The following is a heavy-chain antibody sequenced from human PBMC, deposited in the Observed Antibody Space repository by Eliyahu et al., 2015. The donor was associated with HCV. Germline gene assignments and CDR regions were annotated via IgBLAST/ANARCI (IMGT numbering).Heavy chain of an antibody. CDR2: INHSGST. J-gene: IGHJ4*02. Sequence: QVQLQQWGAGLLKPSETLSLTCAVYGGSFSGYYWSWIRQPPGKGLEWIGEINHSGSTNYNPSLKSRVTISVDTSKNQFSLKLSSVTAADTAVYYCARKPIVGATLFDYWGQGTLVTVSS. CDR3: ARKPIVGATLFDY. CDR1: GGSFSGYY. V-gene: IGHV4-34*01. D-gene: IGHD1-26*01.